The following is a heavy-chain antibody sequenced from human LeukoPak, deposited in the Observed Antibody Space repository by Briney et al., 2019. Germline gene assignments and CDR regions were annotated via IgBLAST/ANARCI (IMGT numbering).Heavy chain of an antibody. CDR1: GGSLSGHF. Sequence: PSETLSLTCGVYGGSLSGHFWGWIRQPPGKGLEWIGSIYHSGSTYYNPSLKSRVTISVDTSKNQFSLKLSSVTAADTAVYYCAREVHDYSRYHIWFDPWGQGTLVTVSS. V-gene: IGHV4-38-2*02. CDR3: AREVHDYSRYHIWFDP. CDR2: IYHSGST. D-gene: IGHD4-11*01. J-gene: IGHJ5*02.